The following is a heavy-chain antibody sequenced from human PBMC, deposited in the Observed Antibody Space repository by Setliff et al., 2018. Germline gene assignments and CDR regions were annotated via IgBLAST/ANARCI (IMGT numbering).Heavy chain of an antibody. V-gene: IGHV4-38-2*01. Sequence: LSLTCAVSGFSIISNYYWAWIRQPPGKGLEWIGSVLHSGRTPYNPSLKSRVTISADTSKNQFSLKLPSVTAADTAVYYCARLDTNTYATFDYWGQGTMVTVSS. D-gene: IGHD5-18*01. CDR3: ARLDTNTYATFDY. J-gene: IGHJ4*03. CDR2: VLHSGRT. CDR1: GFSIISNYY.